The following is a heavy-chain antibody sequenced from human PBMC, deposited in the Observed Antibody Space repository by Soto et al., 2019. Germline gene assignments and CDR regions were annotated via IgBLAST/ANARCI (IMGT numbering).Heavy chain of an antibody. Sequence: EVQLVEAGGGLVQPGGSLRLSCAASGFTFSSYWMHWVRQAPGKGLVWVSRVNSDMSSTSYADSVKGRFTISRDNAKNTLYLQMNSLRVEDTAVYYCARETNELSTTWLPIDCWGRGTLITVSS. J-gene: IGHJ4*02. D-gene: IGHD6-13*01. CDR3: ARETNELSTTWLPIDC. V-gene: IGHV3-74*01. CDR1: GFTFSSYW. CDR2: VNSDMSST.